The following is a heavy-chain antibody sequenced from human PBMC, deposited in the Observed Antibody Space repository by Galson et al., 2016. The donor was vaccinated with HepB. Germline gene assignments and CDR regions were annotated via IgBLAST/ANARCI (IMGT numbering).Heavy chain of an antibody. Sequence: SLRLSCAASGFTFNTYAMTWVRQAPGKGLECVATISGNGIGTAYAGPVKGRFTISRDNSKNTVYLQMNSLRAEDTAVFYCARDDFWTGPPSASFSFDYWGQGTLVTVSS. CDR2: ISGNGIGT. V-gene: IGHV3-23*01. J-gene: IGHJ4*02. D-gene: IGHD3/OR15-3a*01. CDR1: GFTFNTYA. CDR3: ARDDFWTGPPSASFSFDY.